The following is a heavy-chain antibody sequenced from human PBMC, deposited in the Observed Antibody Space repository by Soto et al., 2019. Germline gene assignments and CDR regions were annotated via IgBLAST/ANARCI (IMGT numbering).Heavy chain of an antibody. V-gene: IGHV3-23*01. D-gene: IGHD3-10*01. CDR2: ISGSGGST. J-gene: IGHJ3*02. CDR3: AKSGRFGELNAFDI. Sequence: GGSLRLSCAASGFTFSSYAMSWVRQAPGKGLEWVSAISGSGGSTYYADSVKGRFTISRDNSKNTLYLKINRLRAEDTAVYYCAKSGRFGELNAFDIWGQGTMVTVSS. CDR1: GFTFSSYA.